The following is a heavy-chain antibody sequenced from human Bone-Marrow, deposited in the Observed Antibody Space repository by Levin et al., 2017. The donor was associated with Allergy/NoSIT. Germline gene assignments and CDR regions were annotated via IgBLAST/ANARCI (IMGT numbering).Heavy chain of an antibody. V-gene: IGHV3-30*18. CDR3: VKDANRWGQVGATHFDY. Sequence: GGSLRLSCAASGFTFDNYGMYWVRQTPGKGLEWIAVISYDGVNKHYADSVKGRFAIARDNSKNTLSLQMNSLRHEDTAVYYCVKDANRWGQVGATHFDYWGQGTRVTVSS. CDR2: ISYDGVNK. J-gene: IGHJ4*02. CDR1: GFTFDNYG. D-gene: IGHD1-26*01.